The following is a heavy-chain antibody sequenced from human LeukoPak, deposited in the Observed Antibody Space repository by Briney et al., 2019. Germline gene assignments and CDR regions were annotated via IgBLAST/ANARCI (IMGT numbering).Heavy chain of an antibody. CDR2: IKTDGSDR. D-gene: IGHD4-11*01. Sequence: PGGSLRLSCVVSRFRFSDYWMHWVRKVPGKGLVWVSGIKTDGSDRRYADFVKGRFTISRDNAKNTLYLQMNSLRAEDTAVYYCVRDFLTVTTNDYWGQGTLVTVSS. J-gene: IGHJ4*02. CDR3: VRDFLTVTTNDY. CDR1: RFRFSDYW. V-gene: IGHV3-74*01.